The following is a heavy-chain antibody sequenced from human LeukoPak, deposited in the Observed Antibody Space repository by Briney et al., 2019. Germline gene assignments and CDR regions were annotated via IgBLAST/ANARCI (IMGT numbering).Heavy chain of an antibody. CDR2: IIPIFGTA. J-gene: IGHJ6*04. V-gene: IGHV1-69*13. D-gene: IGHD5-12*01. CDR1: GGTFSSYA. Sequence: ASVKVSCKASGGTFSSYAISWVRQAPGQGLEWMGGIIPIFGTANYAQKFQGRVTITADESTSTAYMELSSLRSEDTAVYYCARDVGRSGYAHYYYYGMDVWGKGPTVTVSS. CDR3: ARDVGRSGYAHYYYYGMDV.